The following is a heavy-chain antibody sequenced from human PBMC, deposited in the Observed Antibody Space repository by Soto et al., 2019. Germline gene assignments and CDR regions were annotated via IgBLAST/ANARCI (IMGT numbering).Heavy chain of an antibody. CDR3: TRHALQFCGGDCYLLPYFDL. D-gene: IGHD2-21*02. CDR2: IRSKANSYAT. Sequence: EVQLVESGGGLVQPGGSLKLSCAASGFTFSGSAMHWVRQASGKGLEWVGRIRSKANSYATVYDASVKGRFTISRDDSKNTAYLQMTSLKTEDTAVYYCTRHALQFCGGDCYLLPYFDLWGRGTLVTVSS. V-gene: IGHV3-73*02. J-gene: IGHJ2*01. CDR1: GFTFSGSA.